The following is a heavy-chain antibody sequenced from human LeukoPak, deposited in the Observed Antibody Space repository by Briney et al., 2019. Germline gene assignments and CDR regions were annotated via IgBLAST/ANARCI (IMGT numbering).Heavy chain of an antibody. J-gene: IGHJ4*02. Sequence: KTSETLSLTCTVSGGSISSGDYYWSWIRQPPGKGLVWIGYIYCSGSTYYNPSLKSRVTISVDASKNQFSLKLSSVTAADTAVYYCARAGRIAIRAFDYWGQGTLVTVSS. D-gene: IGHD2-15*01. CDR2: IYCSGST. V-gene: IGHV4-30-4*08. CDR1: GGSISSGDYY. CDR3: ARAGRIAIRAFDY.